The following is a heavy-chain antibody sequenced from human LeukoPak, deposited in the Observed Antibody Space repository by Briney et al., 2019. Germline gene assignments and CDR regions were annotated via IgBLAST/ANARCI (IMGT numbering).Heavy chain of an antibody. V-gene: IGHV3-66*04. CDR1: GFTVSSNY. CDR3: ARHPWVVVAGTGY. J-gene: IGHJ4*02. Sequence: GGSLRLSCAASGFTVSSNYMSWVRQAPGKGLEWVSVIYSGGSTYYADSVKGRFTISRDNSKNTLYLQMNSLRAEDTAVYYCARHPWVVVAGTGYWGQGTLVTVSS. CDR2: IYSGGST. D-gene: IGHD6-19*01.